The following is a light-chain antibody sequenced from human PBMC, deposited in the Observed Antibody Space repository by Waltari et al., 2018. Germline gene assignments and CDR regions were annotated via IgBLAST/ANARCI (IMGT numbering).Light chain of an antibody. J-gene: IGLJ2*01. CDR3: SSYAVNNHLI. V-gene: IGLV2-8*01. CDR1: SSDVGGYNF. CDR2: EIN. Sequence: QSALTQPPSASGSPGQSVTISCTGTSSDVGGYNFVSWYHQHPGEAPKVMIYEINKRPSGVPDRFSGSKSGNTASLTVSGLQAEDEAEYFCSSYAVNNHLIFGGGTKLTVL.